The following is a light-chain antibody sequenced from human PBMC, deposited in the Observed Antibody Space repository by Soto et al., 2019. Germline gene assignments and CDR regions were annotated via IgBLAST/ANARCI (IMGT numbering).Light chain of an antibody. CDR2: EVS. Sequence: QSALTQPASVSGSPGQSITISCTGTSRDVGGYNYVSWYQQHPGKAPKLMIYEVSNRPSGVANRCSGSKSGNTASLTISGRQAEDEADYYCSSYTSSSTGVFGGGTKLAV. V-gene: IGLV2-14*01. J-gene: IGLJ2*01. CDR1: SRDVGGYNY. CDR3: SSYTSSSTGV.